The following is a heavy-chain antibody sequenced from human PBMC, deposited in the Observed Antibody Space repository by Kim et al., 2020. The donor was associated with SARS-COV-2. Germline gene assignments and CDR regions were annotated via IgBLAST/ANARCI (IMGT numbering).Heavy chain of an antibody. CDR2: IYYSGST. V-gene: IGHV4-59*01. D-gene: IGHD6-19*01. CDR1: GGSISSYY. Sequence: SETLSLTCTVSGGSISSYYWSWIRQPPGKGLEWIGYIYYSGSTNYNPSLKSRVTISVDTSKNQFSLKLSSVTAADTAVYYCARVYVKPGIAVAGPGGYFDYWGQGTLVTVSS. CDR3: ARVYVKPGIAVAGPGGYFDY. J-gene: IGHJ4*02.